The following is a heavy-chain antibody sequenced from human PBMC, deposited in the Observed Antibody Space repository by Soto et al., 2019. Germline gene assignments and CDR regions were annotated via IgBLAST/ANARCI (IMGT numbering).Heavy chain of an antibody. CDR3: ARDYYDILTGYSGYSDYYYMDV. J-gene: IGHJ6*03. V-gene: IGHV3-7*01. CDR2: IKQDGSEK. D-gene: IGHD3-9*01. CDR1: GFTFSSYW. Sequence: GGSLRLSCAASGFTFSSYWISWVRQAPGKGLEWVANIKQDGSEKYYVDSVKGRFTISRDNAKNSLYLQMNSLRAEDTAVYYCARDYYDILTGYSGYSDYYYMDVWGKGTTVTVSS.